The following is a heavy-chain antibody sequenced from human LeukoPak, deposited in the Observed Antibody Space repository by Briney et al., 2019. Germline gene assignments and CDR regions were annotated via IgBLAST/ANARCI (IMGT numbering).Heavy chain of an antibody. D-gene: IGHD3-10*01. CDR1: GFTFSTYS. CDR3: ATYGY. V-gene: IGHV3-30*03. Sequence: PGGSLRLSCAASGFTFSTYSIHWVRQAPGKGLEWVAVISKDGSKIYYADSVKGRFTISRDNSKNTLYLQMNSLRVEDTAMYYCATYGYWGQGTLVTVSS. J-gene: IGHJ4*02. CDR2: ISKDGSKI.